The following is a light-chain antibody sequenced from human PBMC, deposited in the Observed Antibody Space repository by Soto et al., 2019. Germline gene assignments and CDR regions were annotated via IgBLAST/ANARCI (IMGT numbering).Light chain of an antibody. J-gene: IGKJ1*01. V-gene: IGKV1-5*03. Sequence: DIQVNKSLATLSASERDRVTITCRASQSISSWLAWYQQKPGKAPKLLIYKASSLESGVPSRFSGSGSGTEFTLTISILQPDDFATYYCQVYNSYSRTFGQGTKVDIK. CDR3: QVYNSYSRT. CDR2: KAS. CDR1: QSISSW.